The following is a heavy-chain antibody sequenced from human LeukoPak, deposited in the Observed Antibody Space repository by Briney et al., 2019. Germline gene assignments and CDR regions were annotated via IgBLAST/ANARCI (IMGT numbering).Heavy chain of an antibody. CDR2: IYDSGRT. V-gene: IGHV4-31*03. J-gene: IGHJ3*01. Sequence: SQTLSLTCTVSGGSISSGGYYWSWIRQHPGQGLEWIGYIYDSGRTDFNPSLKSRVTISIDRSKNQFSLKLSSVTAADTAVYYCAIADRFFRGSCHVPAAFDFCVQGTKVTVS. CDR1: GGSISSGGYY. D-gene: IGHD3-3*01. CDR3: AIADRFFRGSCHVPAAFDF.